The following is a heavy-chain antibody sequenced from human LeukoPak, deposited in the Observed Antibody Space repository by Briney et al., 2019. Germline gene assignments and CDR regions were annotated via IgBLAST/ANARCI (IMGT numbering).Heavy chain of an antibody. CDR3: AKHRLVRALFADYYFDY. CDR1: GFTFSIYA. CDR2: ISGSGGST. Sequence: GGSLRLSCAASGFTFSIYAMTWARNFPGKGLKWFSAISGSGGSTYYADSVKGRFTISRDNSRNTLYLQMNSLRAADTTVYYCAKHRLVRALFADYYFDYWGQGTLVTVSS. J-gene: IGHJ4*02. D-gene: IGHD3-10*01. V-gene: IGHV3-23*01.